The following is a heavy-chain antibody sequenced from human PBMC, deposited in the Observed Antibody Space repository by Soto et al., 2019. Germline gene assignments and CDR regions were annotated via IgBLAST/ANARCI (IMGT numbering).Heavy chain of an antibody. CDR2: IRGDGGYT. J-gene: IGHJ4*02. CDR1: GFTFSSYW. D-gene: IGHD2-15*01. Sequence: PGGSLRLSCAASGFTFSSYWMHWVRQAPGKGLVHVSRIRGDGGYTYHAESVKGRFTISRDNAKNTLYLQMNSLRAEDTAVYYCGSDHSRFNSIDSWGQGTLVTVSS. V-gene: IGHV3-74*01. CDR3: GSDHSRFNSIDS.